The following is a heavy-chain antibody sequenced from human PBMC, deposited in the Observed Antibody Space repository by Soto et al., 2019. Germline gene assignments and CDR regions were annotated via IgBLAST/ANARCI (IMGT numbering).Heavy chain of an antibody. CDR2: IIPILGIA. D-gene: IGHD5-12*01. CDR3: ARGGEAESGYDSPMDAFDI. J-gene: IGHJ3*02. CDR1: GGTFSSYT. V-gene: IGHV1-69*02. Sequence: QVQLVQSGAEVKKPGSSVKVSCKASGGTFSSYTISWVRQAPGQGLEWMGRIIPILGIANYAQKFQGRVTITADKSTSTAYMELSSLRSEDTAVYYCARGGEAESGYDSPMDAFDIWGQGTMVTVSS.